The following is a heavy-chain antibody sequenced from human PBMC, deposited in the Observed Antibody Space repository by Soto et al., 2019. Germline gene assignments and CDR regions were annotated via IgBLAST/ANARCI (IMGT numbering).Heavy chain of an antibody. J-gene: IGHJ6*02. CDR1: GGSFSGYY. D-gene: IGHD3-9*01. V-gene: IGHV4-34*01. CDR2: INHSGST. Sequence: SETLSLTCAVYGGSFSGYYWSWIRQPPGKGLERIGEINHSGSTNYNPSLKSRVTISVDTYKNQFSLILSFVTVADTAVYYCARVRYFDYYGMDVWGQGTTVTVSS. CDR3: ARVRYFDYYGMDV.